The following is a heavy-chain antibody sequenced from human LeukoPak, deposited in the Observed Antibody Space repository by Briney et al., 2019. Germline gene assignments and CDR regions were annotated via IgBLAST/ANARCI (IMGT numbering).Heavy chain of an antibody. J-gene: IGHJ4*02. V-gene: IGHV3-53*01. CDR2: NSGGSS. D-gene: IGHD6-19*01. CDR1: GFTVSSNY. CDR3: AKDLGSSGWYIDY. Sequence: GGSLRLSCAASGFTVSSNYMSWVRQAPGKGLEWVSSNSGGSSYYADSVKGRFTISRDNSKNTLYLQMNSLRAEDTAVYYCAKDLGSSGWYIDYWGQGTLVTVSS.